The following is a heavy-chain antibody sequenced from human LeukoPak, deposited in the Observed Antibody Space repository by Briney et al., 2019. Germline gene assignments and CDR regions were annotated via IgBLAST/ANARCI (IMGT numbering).Heavy chain of an antibody. Sequence: GGSLRLSCAASGFTFSSYGMHWVRQAPGKGLEWVAFIRYDGSNKYYADSVKGRFTISRDNSKNTLYLQMNSLRAEDTAVYYCAKDDGRFGELLWYFDYWGQGTLVTVSS. V-gene: IGHV3-30*02. CDR2: IRYDGSNK. CDR3: AKDDGRFGELLWYFDY. CDR1: GFTFSSYG. J-gene: IGHJ4*02. D-gene: IGHD3-10*01.